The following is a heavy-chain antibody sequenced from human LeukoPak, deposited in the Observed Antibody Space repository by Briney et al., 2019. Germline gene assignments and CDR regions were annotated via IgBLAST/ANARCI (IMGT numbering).Heavy chain of an antibody. CDR1: GFTFSTYA. V-gene: IGHV3-23*01. CDR2: ISGSDRLT. Sequence: PGGSLTLSCAASGFTFSTYAMSWVPQAPGKGLEWVSSISGSDRLTYYAGPVKGRFPISRDNSKNTLYLQMNSLRVEDTAVYYCAKDRPNYYDSSGHYYRRDGDYWGQGTLVTVSS. CDR3: AKDRPNYYDSSGHYYRRDGDY. J-gene: IGHJ4*02. D-gene: IGHD3-22*01.